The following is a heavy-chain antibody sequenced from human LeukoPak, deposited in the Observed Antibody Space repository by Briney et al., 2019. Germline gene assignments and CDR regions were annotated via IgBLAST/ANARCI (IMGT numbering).Heavy chain of an antibody. V-gene: IGHV3-21*01. D-gene: IGHD3-10*01. CDR1: GFTFSSYS. J-gene: IGHJ4*02. CDR3: ARPPMVRGVIIPLALDY. CDR2: ISSRSSYI. Sequence: PGGSLRLSCAASGFTFSSYSMNWVRQAPGKGLEWVSSISSRSSYIYYADSVKGRFTISRDNAKNSLYLQMNSLRAEDTAVYYCARPPMVRGVIIPLALDYWGQGTLVTVSS.